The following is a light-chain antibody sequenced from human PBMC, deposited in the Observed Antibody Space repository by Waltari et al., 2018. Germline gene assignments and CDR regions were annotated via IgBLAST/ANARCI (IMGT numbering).Light chain of an antibody. CDR1: QNIGRY. CDR3: QNHERLPAT. J-gene: IGKJ1*01. CDR2: AAS. Sequence: EIVLTQSPGTLSLSPGERATLSCRASQNIGRYLVWYQQNPGQAPRLLIYAASSRATGIPDRFSGSGSGTDFSLTISRLEPEDFAVYYCQNHERLPATFGQGTKVEIK. V-gene: IGKV3-20*01.